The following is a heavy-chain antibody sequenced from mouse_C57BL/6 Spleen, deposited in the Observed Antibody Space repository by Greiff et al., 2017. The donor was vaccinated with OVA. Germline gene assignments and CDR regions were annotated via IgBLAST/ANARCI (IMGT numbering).Heavy chain of an antibody. Sequence: VQVVESGPELVKPGASVKISCKASGYTFTDYYINWVKQRPGQGLEWIGWIFPGSGSTYYNEKFKGKATLTVDKSSSTAYMLLSSLTSEDSAVYFCARYYGSSHFDYWGQGTTLTVSS. CDR2: IFPGSGST. CDR1: GYTFTDYY. CDR3: ARYYGSSHFDY. V-gene: IGHV1-75*01. J-gene: IGHJ2*01. D-gene: IGHD1-1*01.